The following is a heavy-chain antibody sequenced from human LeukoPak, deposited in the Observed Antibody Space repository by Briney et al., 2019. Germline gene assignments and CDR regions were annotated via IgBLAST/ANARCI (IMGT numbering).Heavy chain of an antibody. J-gene: IGHJ4*02. D-gene: IGHD6-19*01. Sequence: GESLQISCKGSGYIFTSYWIGWVRQLPGKGLEWMGIIYPGDSDTRYSPSFQGQVTISADKSISTAYLQWSSLKASDTAMYYCARLQYSSGWWIDYWGQGTLVTVSS. CDR2: IYPGDSDT. CDR1: GYIFTSYW. V-gene: IGHV5-51*01. CDR3: ARLQYSSGWWIDY.